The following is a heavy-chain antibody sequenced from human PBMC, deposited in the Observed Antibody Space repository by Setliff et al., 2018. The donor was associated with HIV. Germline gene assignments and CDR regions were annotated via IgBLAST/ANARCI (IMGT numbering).Heavy chain of an antibody. J-gene: IGHJ3*02. V-gene: IGHV4-34*01. CDR3: ARGAYDYVWGSFPNGVFDI. CDR2: VNHNGNI. D-gene: IGHD3-16*01. Sequence: SETLSLTCTLNGVPLSDYYWNWIRQSPGKGLEWIVEVNHNGNINYNPSLKSRVTVSVDTSKTQYSLKMSSVTAADTAVYYWARGAYDYVWGSFPNGVFDIWGQGTMVTVSS. CDR1: GVPLSDYY.